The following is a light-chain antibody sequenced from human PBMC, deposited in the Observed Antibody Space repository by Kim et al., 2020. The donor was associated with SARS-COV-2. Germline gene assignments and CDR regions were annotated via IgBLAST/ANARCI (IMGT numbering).Light chain of an antibody. V-gene: IGKV1-6*01. Sequence: ATQMTQSPSSLSVSVGDRVTITCRASQGIRNDLGWYQQKPGKAPKLLIYGTSTLQSGVPSRFSGSGSGTDFTLTISSLQPEDFATYYCLQDYNYPMTFGQGTKVDIK. J-gene: IGKJ1*01. CDR2: GTS. CDR1: QGIRND. CDR3: LQDYNYPMT.